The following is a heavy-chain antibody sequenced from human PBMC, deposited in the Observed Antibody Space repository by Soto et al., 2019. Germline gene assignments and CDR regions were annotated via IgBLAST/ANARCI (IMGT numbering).Heavy chain of an antibody. D-gene: IGHD3-3*01. V-gene: IGHV4-39*01. CDR3: APVDGLGVVTPFMDS. Sequence: QLQLQESGPGLVKPSETLSLICTVSGGSISSSRYRWGWVRQPPGKGLEWIGTIYYSGSTHYNPSLKSRVTISVDTSKSQFSLRLNSVTAADTAVYYCAPVDGLGVVTPFMDSWGQGTLVTVSS. J-gene: IGHJ4*02. CDR1: GGSISSSRYR. CDR2: IYYSGST.